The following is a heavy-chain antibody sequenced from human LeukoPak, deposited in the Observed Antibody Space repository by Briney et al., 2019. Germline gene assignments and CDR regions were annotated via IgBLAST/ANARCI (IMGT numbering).Heavy chain of an antibody. D-gene: IGHD2-15*01. CDR1: GFTFSSYG. J-gene: IGHJ4*02. CDR3: AKSVVVITFRFDD. Sequence: GGSLRLSCTASGFTFSSYGMHWVRQAPGKGLDWVSTIGAGGDTYDADAVKGRFTISRDNSKNVVYLQMNSLRADDTAIYYCAKSVVVITFRFDDWGQGALVTVSS. V-gene: IGHV3-23*01. CDR2: IGAGGDT.